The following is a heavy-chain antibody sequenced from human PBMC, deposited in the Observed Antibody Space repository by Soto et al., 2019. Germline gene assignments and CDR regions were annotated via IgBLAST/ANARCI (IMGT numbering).Heavy chain of an antibody. V-gene: IGHV1-69*13. CDR3: ARGLDRDIVLMVYAPEGWFDP. J-gene: IGHJ5*02. D-gene: IGHD2-8*01. Sequence: GASVKVSCKASGGTFSSYAISWVRQAPGQGLEWMGGIIPIFGTANYAQKFQGRVTITADESTSTAYMELSSLRSEDTAVYYCARGLDRDIVLMVYAPEGWFDPWGQGTLVNVSS. CDR2: IIPIFGTA. CDR1: GGTFSSYA.